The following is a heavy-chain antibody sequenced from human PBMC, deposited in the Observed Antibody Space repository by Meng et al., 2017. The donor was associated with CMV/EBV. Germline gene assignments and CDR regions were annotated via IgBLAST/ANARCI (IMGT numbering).Heavy chain of an antibody. CDR2: INHSGST. Sequence: SETLSFTCAVYGGSFSGNYWSWIRQPPGKGLEWIGEINHSGSTNYNPSLKSRVTISVDTSKNQFSLKLSSVTAADTAVYYCARGRYCSSTSCYGMDVWGQGTTVTVSS. V-gene: IGHV4-34*01. J-gene: IGHJ6*02. D-gene: IGHD2-2*01. CDR1: GGSFSGNY. CDR3: ARGRYCSSTSCYGMDV.